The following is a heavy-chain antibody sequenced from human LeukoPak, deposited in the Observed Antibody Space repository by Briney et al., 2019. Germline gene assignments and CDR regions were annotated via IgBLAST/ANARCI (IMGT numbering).Heavy chain of an antibody. CDR2: ISGSGGST. J-gene: IGHJ4*02. CDR1: GFIFSSYA. CDR3: ARRTSGAFDF. V-gene: IGHV3-23*01. Sequence: GGSLRLSCAASGFIFSSYAMSWVRQAPGKGLEWVSTISGSGGSTYYADSVKGRFTISRDNSKNMLYLQMNSLRAEDTAVYYCARRTSGAFDFWDQGTLVTVSS. D-gene: IGHD5-12*01.